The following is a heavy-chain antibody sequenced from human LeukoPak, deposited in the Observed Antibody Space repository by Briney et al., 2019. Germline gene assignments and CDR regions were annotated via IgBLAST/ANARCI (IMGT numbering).Heavy chain of an antibody. CDR1: GFTFSSYS. D-gene: IGHD6-19*01. CDR2: IWYDGSNE. J-gene: IGHJ5*02. CDR3: VREGRIAVAGLNWFDP. Sequence: GGSLRLSCAASGFTFSSYSLHWVRQAPGKGVEWVAIIWYDGSNEYYADSVKGRFTISRDDSKNTLHLQMNSLRVEDTGVYYCVREGRIAVAGLNWFDPWGQGTLVTVSS. V-gene: IGHV3-33*01.